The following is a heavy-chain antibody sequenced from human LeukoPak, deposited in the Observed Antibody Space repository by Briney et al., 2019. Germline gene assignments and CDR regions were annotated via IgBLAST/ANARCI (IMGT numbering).Heavy chain of an antibody. CDR2: IYYSGST. Sequence: SETLSLTCTVSGGSMSPYHWGWIRQPPGKGLEWTGYIYYSGSTNYNPSLKSRVTISVDTSKNQFSLKLSSVTAADTAVYYCARGPSRSTARKYYYGMDVWGQGTTVTVSS. J-gene: IGHJ6*02. V-gene: IGHV4-59*12. D-gene: IGHD2-2*01. CDR1: GGSMSPYH. CDR3: ARGPSRSTARKYYYGMDV.